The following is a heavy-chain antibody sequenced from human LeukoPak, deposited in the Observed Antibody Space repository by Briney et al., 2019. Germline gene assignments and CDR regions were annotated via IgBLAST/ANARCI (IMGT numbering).Heavy chain of an antibody. J-gene: IGHJ3*02. V-gene: IGHV3-30*18. Sequence: GGSLRLSRAASGFTFSSYGMHWVRQAPGKGLEWVAVISYDGSNKYYADSVKGRFTISRDNSKNTLYLQMNSLRAEDTAVYYCAKSSYRAYGDDAFDIWGQGTMVTVSS. CDR1: GFTFSSYG. D-gene: IGHD3-10*01. CDR3: AKSSYRAYGDDAFDI. CDR2: ISYDGSNK.